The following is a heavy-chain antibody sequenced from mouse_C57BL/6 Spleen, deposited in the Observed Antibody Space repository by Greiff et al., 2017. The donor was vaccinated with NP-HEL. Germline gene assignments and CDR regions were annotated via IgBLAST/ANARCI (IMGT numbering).Heavy chain of an antibody. Sequence: EVKLMESGGGLVKPGGSLKLSCAASGFTFSDYGMHWVRQAPEKGLEWVAYISSGSSTIYYADTVKGRFTFSRDNAKNTLFLQMTSLRSEDTAMYYWARPYGSGYVLWYFDVWGTGTTVTVSS. CDR3: ARPYGSGYVLWYFDV. CDR1: GFTFSDYG. J-gene: IGHJ1*03. D-gene: IGHD1-1*01. V-gene: IGHV5-17*01. CDR2: ISSGSSTI.